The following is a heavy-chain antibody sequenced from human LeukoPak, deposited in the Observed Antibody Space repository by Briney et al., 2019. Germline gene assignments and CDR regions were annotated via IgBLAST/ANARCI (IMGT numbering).Heavy chain of an antibody. CDR2: TTPMSGGT. CDR3: ARPNPPTYSNYVWFDP. D-gene: IGHD4-11*01. J-gene: IGHJ5*02. Sequence: GASVKVSCKASGYTFTGYYMHWVRQAPGQGLEWMGWTTPMSGGTNYAQKFQGRVTMTRDTSISTAYMELSRLRSDDTAVYYCARPNPPTYSNYVWFDPWGQGTLVTVSS. CDR1: GYTFTGYY. V-gene: IGHV1-2*02.